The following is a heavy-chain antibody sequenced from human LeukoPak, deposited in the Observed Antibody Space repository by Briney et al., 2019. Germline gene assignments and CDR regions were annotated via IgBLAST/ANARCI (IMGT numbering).Heavy chain of an antibody. D-gene: IGHD6-19*01. CDR1: GYTFTSYD. CDR2: MNPNSGNT. J-gene: IGHJ3*02. V-gene: IGHV1-8*01. Sequence: ASVKVSCKASGYTFTSYDINWVRQATGQGLEWMGWMNPNSGNTGYAQKFQGRVAMTRNTSISTAYMELSSLRSEDTAVYYCASTIAVAAADAFDIWGQGTMVTVSS. CDR3: ASTIAVAAADAFDI.